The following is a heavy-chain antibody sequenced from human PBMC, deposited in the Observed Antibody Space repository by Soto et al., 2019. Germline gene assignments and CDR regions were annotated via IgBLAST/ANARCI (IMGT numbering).Heavy chain of an antibody. CDR1: GYTFTSYA. D-gene: IGHD2-21*02. J-gene: IGHJ4*02. V-gene: IGHV1-3*04. CDR3: ASSRGVTPLDY. Sequence: GAPVKVSCKASGYTFTSYAMHWVRQAPGQRLEWKGRINTGNGKTKNTQKFQGRVTITRDASASTAYMELSSLRSEDTAVYYCASSRGVTPLDYWGQGTLVTVSS. CDR2: INTGNGKT.